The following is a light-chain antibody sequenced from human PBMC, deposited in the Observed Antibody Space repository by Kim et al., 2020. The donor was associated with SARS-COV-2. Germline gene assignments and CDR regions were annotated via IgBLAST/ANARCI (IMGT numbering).Light chain of an antibody. Sequence: SPGDRATLACRASQSVSSYLAWYQQKPGQAPRLLIYDASNRATGIPARFSGSGSGTDFTLTISSLEPEDFAVYYCQQRSNWPPMYTFGQGTKLEI. CDR2: DAS. J-gene: IGKJ2*01. CDR3: QQRSNWPPMYT. V-gene: IGKV3-11*01. CDR1: QSVSSY.